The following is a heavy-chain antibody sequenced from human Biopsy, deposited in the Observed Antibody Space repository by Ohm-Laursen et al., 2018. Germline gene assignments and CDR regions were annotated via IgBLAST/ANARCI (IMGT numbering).Heavy chain of an antibody. CDR2: ISDSGTT. J-gene: IGHJ4*02. CDR1: GGSISSIY. V-gene: IGHV4-59*08. CDR3: ARRGSGGRSFDH. Sequence: PSDTLSFTGAVSGGSISSIYWTWIRQPPGKGPEWIGDISDSGTTNYKPSLKSRIIISVDTSENQFSLTLSYVTAADTAVYYCARRGSGGRSFDHWGQGTLVTVSS. D-gene: IGHD2-15*01.